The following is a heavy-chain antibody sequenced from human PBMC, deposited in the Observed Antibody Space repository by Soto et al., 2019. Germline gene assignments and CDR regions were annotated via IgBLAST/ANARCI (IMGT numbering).Heavy chain of an antibody. D-gene: IGHD6-6*01. Sequence: SEALSLTSTVSGGSISSGGYYWSWIRQHPGKGLEWIGYIYYSGSTYYNPSLKSRVTISVDTSKNQFSLKLSSVTAADTAVYYCARDEGSSIQTAYNWIHPWGQETLVTVPQ. V-gene: IGHV4-31*03. CDR2: IYYSGST. CDR3: ARDEGSSIQTAYNWIHP. J-gene: IGHJ5*02. CDR1: GGSISSGGYY.